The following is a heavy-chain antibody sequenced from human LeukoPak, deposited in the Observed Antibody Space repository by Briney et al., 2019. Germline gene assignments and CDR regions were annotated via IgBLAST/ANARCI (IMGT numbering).Heavy chain of an antibody. J-gene: IGHJ4*02. D-gene: IGHD3-10*01. CDR1: GGSFSGYY. CDR3: ARLRDLLWFGAPQRWYFDY. Sequence: SETLSLTCAVYGGSFSGYYWSWIRQPPGKGLEWIGEINHSGSTNYNPSLKSRVTISVDTSKNQFSLKLSSVTAADTAVYYCARLRDLLWFGAPQRWYFDYWGQGTLVTVSS. V-gene: IGHV4-34*01. CDR2: INHSGST.